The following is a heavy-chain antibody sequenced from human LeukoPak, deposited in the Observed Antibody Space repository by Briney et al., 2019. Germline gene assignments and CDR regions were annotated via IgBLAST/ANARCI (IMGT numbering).Heavy chain of an antibody. CDR2: IYYSGST. V-gene: IGHV4-59*11. D-gene: IGHD6-6*01. CDR3: ARGTDIYSSSSYYYYYMDV. CDR1: GGSISSHY. Sequence: NPSETLSLTCTVSGGSISSHYWSWIRQPPGKGLEWIGYIYYSGSTNYNPSLKSRVTISVDTSKNQFSLKLSSVTAADTAVYYCARGTDIYSSSSYYYYYMDVWGKGTTVTVSS. J-gene: IGHJ6*03.